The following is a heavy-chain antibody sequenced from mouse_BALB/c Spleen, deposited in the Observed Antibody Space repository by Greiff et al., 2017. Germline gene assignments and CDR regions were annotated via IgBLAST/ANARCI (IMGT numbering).Heavy chain of an antibody. CDR2: ISSGSSTI. V-gene: IGHV5-17*02. Sequence: EVQVVESGGGLVQPGGSRKLSCAASGFTFSSFGMHWVRQAPEKGLEWVAYISSGSSTIYYADTVKGRFTISRDNPKNTLFLQMTSLRSEDTAMYYCARGYYGSSLMDYWGQGTSVTVSS. CDR3: ARGYYGSSLMDY. J-gene: IGHJ4*01. CDR1: GFTFSSFG. D-gene: IGHD1-1*01.